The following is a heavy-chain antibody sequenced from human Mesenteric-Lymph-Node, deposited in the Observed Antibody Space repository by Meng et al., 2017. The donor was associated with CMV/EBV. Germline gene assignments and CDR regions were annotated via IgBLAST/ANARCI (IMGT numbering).Heavy chain of an antibody. CDR3: ARGPGGGMDV. Sequence: GESLKISCAASGFTGSSNYMSWVRQAPGKGLEWVGVIYGASSTYYADSVKGRFTISRDNSRNSLYLQMSSLRAEDTAVYYCARGPGGGMDVWGQGTTVTVSS. V-gene: IGHV3-66*01. D-gene: IGHD3-16*01. CDR1: GFTGSSNY. J-gene: IGHJ6*02. CDR2: IYGASST.